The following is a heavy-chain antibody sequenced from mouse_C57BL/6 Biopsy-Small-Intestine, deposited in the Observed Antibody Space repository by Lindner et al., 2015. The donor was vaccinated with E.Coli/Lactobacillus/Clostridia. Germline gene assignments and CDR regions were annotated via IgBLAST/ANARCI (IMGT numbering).Heavy chain of an antibody. D-gene: IGHD1-1*01. CDR2: ISGYNGNT. V-gene: IGHV1-84*02. Sequence: SVKVSSKASGYTFTNYGISWVRQAPGQGLEWMGWISGYNGNTNYAQKVQGRVTMTTDTSTSTAYMELRSLRSDDTAVYYCARDSSSWYYYFYGMDVWGQGTTVTVSP. J-gene: IGHJ1*01. CDR3: ARDSSSWYYYFYGMDV. CDR1: GYTFTNYG.